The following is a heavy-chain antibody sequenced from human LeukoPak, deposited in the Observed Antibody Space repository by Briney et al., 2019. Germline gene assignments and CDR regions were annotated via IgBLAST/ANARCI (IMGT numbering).Heavy chain of an antibody. J-gene: IGHJ4*02. CDR2: IYSGDSDT. CDR3: ARESGGYYD. V-gene: IGHV5-51*01. D-gene: IGHD1-26*01. CDR1: GYSLTSYR. Sequence: GESLKIYCKGSGYSLTSYRIGWVRQMPGKGLEWVGIIYSGDSDTRYSPSLQGRVTISADKSISTAYPQWSSLKVSETDMYYCARESGGYYDWGQGTLVTVSS.